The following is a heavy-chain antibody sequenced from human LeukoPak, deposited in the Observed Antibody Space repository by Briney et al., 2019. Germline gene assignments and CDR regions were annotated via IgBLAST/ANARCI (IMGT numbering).Heavy chain of an antibody. V-gene: IGHV1-2*02. CDR3: ARIRIVGAAEFDY. D-gene: IGHD1-26*01. CDR2: INPNSGGT. J-gene: IGHJ4*02. Sequence: ASVKVSCKASGYTFTGHYMHWVRQAPGQGLEWMGWINPNSGGTNYAQKFQGRVTMTRDTSISTAYMELSGLRSDDTAVYYCARIRIVGAAEFDYWGQGTLVTVSS. CDR1: GYTFTGHY.